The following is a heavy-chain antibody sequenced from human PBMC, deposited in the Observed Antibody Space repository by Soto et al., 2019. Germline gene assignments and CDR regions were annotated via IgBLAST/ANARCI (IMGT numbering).Heavy chain of an antibody. D-gene: IGHD3-22*01. J-gene: IGHJ4*02. CDR2: INHSGST. CDR3: ARGTYYYDSSGPKQPDLIPYYFDY. CDR1: GGSFSGYY. V-gene: IGHV4-34*01. Sequence: PSETLSLTCAVYGGSFSGYYWSWIRQPPGKGLEWIGEINHSGSTNYNPSLKSRVTISVDTSKNQFSLKLSSVTAADTAVYYCARGTYYYDSSGPKQPDLIPYYFDYWGQGTLVTVSS.